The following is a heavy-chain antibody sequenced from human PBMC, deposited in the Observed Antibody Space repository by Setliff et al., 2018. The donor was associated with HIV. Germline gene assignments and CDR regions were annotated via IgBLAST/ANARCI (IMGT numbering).Heavy chain of an antibody. Sequence: SETLSLTCAVYGGSFSGYYWSWIRQPPGKGLEWIGEVTHSGRTNYNPSLESRVTTSVDTSKKQFSLRLTSVTAADTAVYYCARGVRDNSGWSNYWGQGTLVTVSS. V-gene: IGHV4-34*01. CDR2: VTHSGRT. CDR3: ARGVRDNSGWSNY. J-gene: IGHJ4*02. CDR1: GGSFSGYY. D-gene: IGHD6-19*01.